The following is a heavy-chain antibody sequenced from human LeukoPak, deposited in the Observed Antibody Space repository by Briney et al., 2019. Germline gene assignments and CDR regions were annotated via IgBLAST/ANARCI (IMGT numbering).Heavy chain of an antibody. J-gene: IGHJ4*02. CDR3: ARVRGTNGLNY. Sequence: GGSLRLCCAASGFTFDDYGMSWVRQAPGKGLEWVSIINGNGASTGYVDSVKGRFIISRDNAKNSLYLQMNSLRTEDTALYHCARVRGTNGLNYWGQGTLVTVSS. CDR1: GFTFDDYG. CDR2: INGNGAST. D-gene: IGHD1-26*01. V-gene: IGHV3-20*01.